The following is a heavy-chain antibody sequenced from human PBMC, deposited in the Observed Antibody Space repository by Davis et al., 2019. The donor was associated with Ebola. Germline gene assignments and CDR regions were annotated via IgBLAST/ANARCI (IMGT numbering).Heavy chain of an antibody. Sequence: GESLNISCAASGFTFSSYGMNWVRQAPGKGLELVSTNSGGGYSTNYADSVKGRFTISRDNSKNTVYLQINRLRGEDTAKYHCTRHVPGDFWYFDLWGRGTRVTVSS. CDR3: TRHVPGDFWYFDL. V-gene: IGHV3-23*01. D-gene: IGHD4-17*01. CDR1: GFTFSSYG. J-gene: IGHJ2*01. CDR2: NSGGGYST.